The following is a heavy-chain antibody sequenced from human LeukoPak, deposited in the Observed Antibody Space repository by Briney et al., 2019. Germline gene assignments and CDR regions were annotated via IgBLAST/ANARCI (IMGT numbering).Heavy chain of an antibody. Sequence: SETLSLTCTVSGGSVSGYNYYWTWIRQPPGKGLERIGCIYYSGTTNYNPSLKSRVTISIDTSKNQLSLKLSSVTAADTAVYYCAREWELGGQGTMVTVSS. CDR3: AREWEL. CDR1: GGSVSGYNYY. V-gene: IGHV4-61*01. D-gene: IGHD1-26*01. CDR2: IYYSGTT. J-gene: IGHJ3*01.